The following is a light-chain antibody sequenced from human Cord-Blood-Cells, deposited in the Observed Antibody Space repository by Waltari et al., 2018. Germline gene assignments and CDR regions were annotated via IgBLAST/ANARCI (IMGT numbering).Light chain of an antibody. Sequence: QSALTQPASVSGSPGQSITISCTGTSSDVGSYNLVSWYQQHPGKAPKLMIYEGSKRPSWVSNRCSGSKSGNTASLTISGLQAEDEADYYCCSYAGSYVFGTGTKVTVL. CDR3: CSYAGSYV. CDR2: EGS. V-gene: IGLV2-23*01. CDR1: SSDVGSYNL. J-gene: IGLJ1*01.